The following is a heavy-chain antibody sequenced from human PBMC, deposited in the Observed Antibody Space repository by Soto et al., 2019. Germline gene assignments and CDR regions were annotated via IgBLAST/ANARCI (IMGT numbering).Heavy chain of an antibody. CDR1: GFTSSDYY. J-gene: IGHJ6*02. CDR2: ISSSGSTI. CDR3: ARDLVWLQVGMDV. V-gene: IGHV3-11*01. Sequence: GGSLRLSCAASGFTSSDYYMSWIRQAPGKGLEWVSYISSSGSTIYYADSVKGRFTISRDNAKNSLYLQMNSLRAEDTAVYYCARDLVWLQVGMDVWGQGTTVTVSS. D-gene: IGHD5-12*01.